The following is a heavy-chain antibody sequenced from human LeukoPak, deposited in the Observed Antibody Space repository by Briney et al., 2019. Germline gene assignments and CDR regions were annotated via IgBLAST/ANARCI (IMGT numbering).Heavy chain of an antibody. J-gene: IGHJ6*03. CDR3: ARWQSSSGYSYYYYMDV. Sequence: ASVKVSCKASGYTFTGYYMHWVRQAPGQGLEWMGWINPNSGGTNYAQKFQGRVTMTRDTSISTAYMELSRLRSDDTAVYYCARWQSSSGYSYYYYMDVWGKGTTVTVSS. CDR2: INPNSGGT. CDR1: GYTFTGYY. D-gene: IGHD3-22*01. V-gene: IGHV1-2*02.